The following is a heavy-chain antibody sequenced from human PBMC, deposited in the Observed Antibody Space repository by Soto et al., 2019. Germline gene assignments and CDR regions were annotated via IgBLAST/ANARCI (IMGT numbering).Heavy chain of an antibody. Sequence: QVQLVQSGAEVKKPGSSVKVSCKASGATFSRYGISWVRQAPGQGLEWMAGIIPTFGTPKYEQKFQGRVTITADESTSTAYMELSSLRSEDTAVYYCAREVVVINFGSSHYHGMDVWGQGNTVTVSS. V-gene: IGHV1-69*01. J-gene: IGHJ6*02. CDR1: GATFSRYG. D-gene: IGHD3-22*01. CDR2: IIPTFGTP. CDR3: AREVVVINFGSSHYHGMDV.